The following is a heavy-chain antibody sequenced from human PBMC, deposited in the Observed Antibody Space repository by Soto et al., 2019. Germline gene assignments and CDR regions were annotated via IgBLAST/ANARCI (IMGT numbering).Heavy chain of an antibody. CDR2: INHSGST. J-gene: IGHJ4*02. CDR1: GGSFSGYY. CDR3: ARGDYYYYDSSGSFDY. D-gene: IGHD3-22*01. Sequence: QVQLQQWGAGLLKPSETLSLTCAVYGGSFSGYYWSWIHQPPGKGLEWIGEINHSGSTNYNPSLKSRVTISVDTSKNQFSLKLSSVTAADTAVYYCARGDYYYYDSSGSFDYWGQGTLVTVSS. V-gene: IGHV4-34*01.